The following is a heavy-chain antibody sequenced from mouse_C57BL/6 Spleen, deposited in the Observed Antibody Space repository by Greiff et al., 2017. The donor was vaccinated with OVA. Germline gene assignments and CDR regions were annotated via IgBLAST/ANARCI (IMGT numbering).Heavy chain of an antibody. CDR1: GFNIKDYY. CDR2: IDPEDGDT. CDR3: ARHGVTGTTWFAY. V-gene: IGHV14-1*01. D-gene: IGHD4-1*01. J-gene: IGHJ3*01. Sequence: EVKLVESGAELVRPGASVKLSCTASGFNIKDYYMHWVKQRPEQGLEWIGRIDPEDGDTEYAPKFQGKATMTADTSSNTAYLQLSSLTSEDTAMYYCARHGVTGTTWFAYWGQGTLVTVSA.